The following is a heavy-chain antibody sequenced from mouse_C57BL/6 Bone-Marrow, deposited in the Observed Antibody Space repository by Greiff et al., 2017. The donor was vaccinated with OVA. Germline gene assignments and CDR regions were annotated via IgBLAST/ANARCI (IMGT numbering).Heavy chain of an antibody. D-gene: IGHD1-1*01. V-gene: IGHV1-80*01. CDR3: ARVPFLFSYYAMDY. J-gene: IGHJ4*01. CDR1: GYAFSSYW. Sequence: QVHVKQSGAELVKPGASVKISCKASGYAFSSYWMNWVKQRPGKGLEWIGQIYPGDGDTNYNGKFKGKATLTADKSSSTAYMQLSSLTSEDSAVYFCARVPFLFSYYAMDYWGQGTSVTVSS. CDR2: IYPGDGDT.